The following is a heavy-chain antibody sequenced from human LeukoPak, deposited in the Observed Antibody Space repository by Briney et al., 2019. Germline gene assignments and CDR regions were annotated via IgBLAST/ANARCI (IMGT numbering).Heavy chain of an antibody. Sequence: GASVKVSCKASGYTFTSYGISWVRQAPGQGLEWMGWISAYNGNTNYAQKLQGRVTMTTDTSTSTAYMELRSLRSDDTAVYYCAREIQDYYGSGSYPYYSYGMDVWGQGTTVTVSS. J-gene: IGHJ6*02. V-gene: IGHV1-18*01. D-gene: IGHD3-10*01. CDR2: ISAYNGNT. CDR1: GYTFTSYG. CDR3: AREIQDYYGSGSYPYYSYGMDV.